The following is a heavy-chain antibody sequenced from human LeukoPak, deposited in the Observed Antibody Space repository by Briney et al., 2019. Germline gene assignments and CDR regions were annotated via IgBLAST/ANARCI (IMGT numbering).Heavy chain of an antibody. CDR1: GGSISSGGYS. D-gene: IGHD1-20*01. J-gene: IGHJ3*02. CDR2: IYHSGST. Sequence: SQTLSLTCAVSGGSISSGGYSWSWIRQPPGKGLEWIGYIYHSGSTYYNPSLKSRVTMSVDTSKNQFSLKLSSVTAADTAVYYCARWSGGITGTRDAFDIWGQGTMVTVSS. V-gene: IGHV4-30-2*01. CDR3: ARWSGGITGTRDAFDI.